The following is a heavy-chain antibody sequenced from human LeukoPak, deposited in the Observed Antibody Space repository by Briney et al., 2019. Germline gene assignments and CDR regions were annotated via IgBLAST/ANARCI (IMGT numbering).Heavy chain of an antibody. D-gene: IGHD3/OR15-3a*01. J-gene: IGHJ4*02. CDR3: EREGRFLDRSPVDY. CDR1: GFTFSSYW. V-gene: IGHV3-74*01. CDR2: IKSYGSST. Sequence: GGSVRLSCAASGFTFSSYWMHWVRQAPGKGLVWVAGIKSYGSSTSYADSVKGRFTVSSDNAKNTLYVQMSSLRAEDPAVYYCEREGRFLDRSPVDYWGQGSLVTVSS.